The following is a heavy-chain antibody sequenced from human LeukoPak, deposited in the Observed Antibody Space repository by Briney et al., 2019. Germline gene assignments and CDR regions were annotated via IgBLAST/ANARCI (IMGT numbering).Heavy chain of an antibody. V-gene: IGHV4-59*01. J-gene: IGHJ4*02. CDR1: GGSISSYY. CDR3: ARLGMAASFDY. D-gene: IGHD5-24*01. Sequence: NPSETLSLTCTVSGGSISSYYWSWIRQPPGKGLEWIGYIYYSGSTNYNPSLKSRVTISVDTSKNQFSLKLSSVTAADTAVYYCARLGMAASFDYWGQGTLVTVSS. CDR2: IYYSGST.